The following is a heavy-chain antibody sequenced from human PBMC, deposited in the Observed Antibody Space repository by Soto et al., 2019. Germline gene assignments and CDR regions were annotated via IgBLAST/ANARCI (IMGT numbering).Heavy chain of an antibody. CDR3: AKDRSGGYYDFDY. D-gene: IGHD3-10*01. J-gene: IGHJ4*02. Sequence: GGSLRLSCAASGFTFSSYGMHWVRQAPGKGLEWVAVISYDGSNKYYADSVKGPFTISGDNSKNTLYLQMNSLRAEDTAVYYCAKDRSGGYYDFDYWGQGTLVTVSS. CDR1: GFTFSSYG. CDR2: ISYDGSNK. V-gene: IGHV3-30*18.